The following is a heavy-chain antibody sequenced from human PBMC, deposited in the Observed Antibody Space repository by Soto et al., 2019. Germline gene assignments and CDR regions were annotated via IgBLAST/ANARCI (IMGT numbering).Heavy chain of an antibody. D-gene: IGHD3-22*01. CDR2: IKSKPDGGTT. V-gene: IGHV3-15*01. Sequence: EMQLGESGGGLVKPGGSLRLSCAVSGYAFDVAWMNWVRQAPGKGLEWVGHIKSKPDGGTTCYAAPVKGRFTISRDDSTSTLYLQMNSLRTEDTGVYYCTTGRLDYYGNSYMDLWGKGTTVTVSS. CDR3: TTGRLDYYGNSYMDL. CDR1: GYAFDVAW. J-gene: IGHJ6*03.